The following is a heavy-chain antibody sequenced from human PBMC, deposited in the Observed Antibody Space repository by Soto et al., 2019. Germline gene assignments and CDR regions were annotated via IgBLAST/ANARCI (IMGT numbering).Heavy chain of an antibody. CDR2: ISWNSGVR. Sequence: EVQLVESGGGLVQPGRSLRLSCAASGFTFDDYAMHWVRQAPGKGLEWVSSISWNSGVRGYADSVKGRFTISRDNAKNCLYLQMNSLSAEDTALYYCAKSGYDSSGYWGPFDYWGQGTLVTVSS. CDR1: GFTFDDYA. D-gene: IGHD3-22*01. J-gene: IGHJ4*02. V-gene: IGHV3-9*01. CDR3: AKSGYDSSGYWGPFDY.